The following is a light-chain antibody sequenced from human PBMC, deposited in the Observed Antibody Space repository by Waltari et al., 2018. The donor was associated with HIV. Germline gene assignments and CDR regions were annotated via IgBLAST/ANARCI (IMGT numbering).Light chain of an antibody. Sequence: QSALTQPPSASGSPGQSVTISCTGTSSDVGGYKYVSWYQQHPGKAPKLMIYEVSNRPSGVPDRFSGSKSGNTASLTVSGLQAEDEADYYCSSYAGSNVVFGRGTKLTVL. CDR2: EVS. CDR3: SSYAGSNVV. CDR1: SSDVGGYKY. J-gene: IGLJ2*01. V-gene: IGLV2-8*01.